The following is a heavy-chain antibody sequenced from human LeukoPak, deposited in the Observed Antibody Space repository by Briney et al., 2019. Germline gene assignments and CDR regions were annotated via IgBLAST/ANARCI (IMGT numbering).Heavy chain of an antibody. Sequence: ASVKVSCKASGYTFTSYYMHWVRQAPGQGLGWMGIINPSGGSTSYAQKFQGRVTMTRDTSTSTVYMELSSLRSEDTAVYYCARDRLAARGSFQHWGQGTLVTVSS. V-gene: IGHV1-46*01. D-gene: IGHD3-16*01. CDR3: ARDRLAARGSFQH. J-gene: IGHJ1*01. CDR1: GYTFTSYY. CDR2: INPSGGST.